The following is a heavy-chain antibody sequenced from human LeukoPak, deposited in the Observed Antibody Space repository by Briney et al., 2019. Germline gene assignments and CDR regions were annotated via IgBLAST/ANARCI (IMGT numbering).Heavy chain of an antibody. CDR2: IDYSGST. CDR1: GASISSYY. V-gene: IGHV4-59*08. CDR3: AGMYYYDSSGYSEFDY. J-gene: IGHJ4*02. D-gene: IGHD3-22*01. Sequence: SETLSLTCTVSGASISSYYWSWIRQPPGEGLEWIGYIDYSGSTNYNPSLKSRVTISVDTSKNQFSLKLSSVTAADTAVYYCAGMYYYDSSGYSEFDYWGQGTLVTVPS.